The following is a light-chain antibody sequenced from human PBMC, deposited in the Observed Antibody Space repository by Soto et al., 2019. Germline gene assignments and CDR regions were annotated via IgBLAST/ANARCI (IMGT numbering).Light chain of an antibody. CDR1: QSVSSY. J-gene: IGKJ5*01. Sequence: EIVMTQSPGTLSLSPGERATLSCRASQSVSSYLAWYQQKPGQAPRLLIYDASNRATGIPDRFSGSGSGTDFTLTISRLEPEDFAVYYCQQRSNWPPITVGQGTRLEI. CDR3: QQRSNWPPIT. V-gene: IGKV3-11*01. CDR2: DAS.